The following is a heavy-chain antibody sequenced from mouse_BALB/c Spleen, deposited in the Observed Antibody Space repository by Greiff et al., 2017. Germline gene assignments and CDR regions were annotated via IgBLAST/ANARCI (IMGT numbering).Heavy chain of an antibody. V-gene: IGHV3-6*02. J-gene: IGHJ4*01. CDR2: ISYDGSN. CDR3: ARYGNYDAMDY. Sequence: ESGPGLVKPSQSLSLPCPVPGSSIPSGSYWNWLRQFPGNKLEWMGYISYDGSNNYNPSLKNRISITRDTSKNQFFLKLNSVTTEDTATYYCARYGNYDAMDYWGQGTSVTVSA. D-gene: IGHD2-1*01. CDR1: GSSIPSGSY.